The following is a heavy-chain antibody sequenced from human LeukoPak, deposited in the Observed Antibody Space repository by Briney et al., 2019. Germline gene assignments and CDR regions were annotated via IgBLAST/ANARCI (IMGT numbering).Heavy chain of an antibody. CDR3: AKTQRITIFGVVIRHSNWFDP. Sequence: PGGSLRLSCAASGFTFSSYSMNWVRQAPGKGLEWVPSISSSGSYIYYADSVKGRFTISRDNAKNSLYLQMNSLRAEDTAVYYCAKTQRITIFGVVIRHSNWFDPWGQGTLVTVSS. V-gene: IGHV3-21*04. CDR1: GFTFSSYS. D-gene: IGHD3-3*01. J-gene: IGHJ5*02. CDR2: ISSSGSYI.